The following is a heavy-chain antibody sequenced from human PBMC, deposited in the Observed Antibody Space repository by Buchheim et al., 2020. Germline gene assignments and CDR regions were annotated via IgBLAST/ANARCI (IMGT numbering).Heavy chain of an antibody. J-gene: IGHJ4*02. Sequence: QVQLVESGGGVVQPGRSLRLSCAASGFTFSSYGMHWVRQAPGKGLEWVAVIWYDGSNKYYADSVKGRFTISRDNSKNTLYLQMNSLRAEDTAVYYCAREGHYYDSSGLDYWGQGTL. CDR3: AREGHYYDSSGLDY. V-gene: IGHV3-33*01. CDR1: GFTFSSYG. CDR2: IWYDGSNK. D-gene: IGHD3-22*01.